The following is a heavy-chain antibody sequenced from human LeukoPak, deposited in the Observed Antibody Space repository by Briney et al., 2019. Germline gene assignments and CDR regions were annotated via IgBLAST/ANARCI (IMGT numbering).Heavy chain of an antibody. V-gene: IGHV3-21*01. J-gene: IGHJ6*03. Sequence: PGGSLRLSCAASGFYFSSYSMNWVRQAPGKGLEWVSSINTGSTYMYYADSVKGRFTISRYNAKNSLHLQMYSLRAEDTAVYFCARVEATTGRNYHYYYMDVWGKGTTVTVSS. D-gene: IGHD1-1*01. CDR1: GFYFSSYS. CDR3: ARVEATTGRNYHYYYMDV. CDR2: INTGSTYM.